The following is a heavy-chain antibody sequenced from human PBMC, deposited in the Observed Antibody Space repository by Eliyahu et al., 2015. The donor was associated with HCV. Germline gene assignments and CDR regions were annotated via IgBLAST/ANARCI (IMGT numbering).Heavy chain of an antibody. Sequence: QVQLQESGPGLVKPSETLSLTCTVSGGSLTNFYWSWIRQIPGTGLEWIGNMYYSGSPNYNPSLESRVTISVDTSKNQVFLKLTSVTAADTAVYYCARGATVTTLVDYWGQGVLVTVSS. J-gene: IGHJ4*02. V-gene: IGHV4-59*01. D-gene: IGHD4-17*01. CDR3: ARGATVTTLVDY. CDR1: GGSLTNFY. CDR2: MYYSGSP.